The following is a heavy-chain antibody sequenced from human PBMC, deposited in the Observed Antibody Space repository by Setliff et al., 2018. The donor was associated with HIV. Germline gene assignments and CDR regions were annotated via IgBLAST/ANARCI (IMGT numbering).Heavy chain of an antibody. V-gene: IGHV4-59*01. CDR2: IYYSGST. Sequence: ASETLSLTCTVSGDSISSYYWSWIRQPPGKGLEWIGYIYYSGSTNYNPSLKSRVTISLDMSKNQFSLRLSSVTAADTAVYYCARDSGYSFGFNYFDYWGQGTLVTV. J-gene: IGHJ4*02. CDR3: ARDSGYSFGFNYFDY. D-gene: IGHD5-18*01. CDR1: GDSISSYY.